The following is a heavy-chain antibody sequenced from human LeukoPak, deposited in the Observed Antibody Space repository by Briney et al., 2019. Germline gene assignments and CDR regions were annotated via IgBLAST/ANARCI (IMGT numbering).Heavy chain of an antibody. J-gene: IGHJ3*01. CDR1: GFDFTGNH. Sequence: GGSLRLSCAASGFDFTGNHMNWVRQVPGQGLEWLSYISASSRTIHYADSVKGRFTVSSDNAENSLYLQMDSLRVEDTAIYYCAKSRGWFEVLDVWGQGTLVTVSS. CDR3: AKSRGWFEVLDV. D-gene: IGHD3-10*01. CDR2: ISASSRTI. V-gene: IGHV3-48*04.